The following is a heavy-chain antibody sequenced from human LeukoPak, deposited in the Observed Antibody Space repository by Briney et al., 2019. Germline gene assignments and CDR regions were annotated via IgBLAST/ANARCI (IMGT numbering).Heavy chain of an antibody. J-gene: IGHJ6*02. Sequence: PGRSLRLSCAASGFTFSSYAMHWVRQAPGKGLEWVAVISYDGSNKYYADSVKGRFTISRDNSKNTLYLQMNSLRAEDTAVYYCARARCSGSWYGCYYYYGMDVWGQGTTVTVSS. D-gene: IGHD6-13*01. CDR1: GFTFSSYA. CDR2: ISYDGSNK. CDR3: ARARCSGSWYGCYYYYGMDV. V-gene: IGHV3-30-3*01.